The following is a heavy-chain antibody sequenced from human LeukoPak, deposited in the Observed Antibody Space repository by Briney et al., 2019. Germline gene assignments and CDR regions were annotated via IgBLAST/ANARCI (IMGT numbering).Heavy chain of an antibody. V-gene: IGHV3-30-3*01. Sequence: GGSLRLSCAASGFTFSEYTIHWVRQAPGKGLEWVAVMSNDGSIKKYANSVKGRFTISRDNSKSMLYLQMDSLRAEDTAVYYCARGLKIQKRGKYFDYWGQGTLVTVSS. J-gene: IGHJ4*02. CDR2: MSNDGSIK. CDR3: ARGLKIQKRGKYFDY. CDR1: GFTFSEYT. D-gene: IGHD3-16*01.